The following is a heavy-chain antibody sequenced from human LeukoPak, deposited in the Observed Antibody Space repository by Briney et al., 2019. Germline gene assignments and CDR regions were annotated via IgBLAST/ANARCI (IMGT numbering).Heavy chain of an antibody. D-gene: IGHD3-10*01. V-gene: IGHV3-30*02. CDR1: GFAFSSYG. CDR2: IRYDGSNK. Sequence: PGGSLRPSCAASGFAFSSYGMHWVRQAPGKGLEWVAFIRYDGSNKYYADSVKGRFTISRDNSKNTLYLQMNSLRAEDTAVYYCAKDRVTMVRGVIITFDYWGQGTLVTVSS. J-gene: IGHJ4*02. CDR3: AKDRVTMVRGVIITFDY.